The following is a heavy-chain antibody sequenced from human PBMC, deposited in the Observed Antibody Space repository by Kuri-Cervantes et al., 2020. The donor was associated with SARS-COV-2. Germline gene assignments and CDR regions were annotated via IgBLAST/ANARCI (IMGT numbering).Heavy chain of an antibody. CDR1: GFTFSSYG. D-gene: IGHD2-2*01. J-gene: IGHJ5*02. CDR2: ISSSGSTI. V-gene: IGHV3-48*04. CDR3: ARANVVVPAAMGFDP. Sequence: ETLSLTCAASGFTFSSYGMHWVRQAPGKGLEWVSYISSSGSTIYYADSVKGRFTISRDNAKNSLYLQMNSLRAEDTAVYYCARANVVVPAAMGFDPWGQGTLVTVSS.